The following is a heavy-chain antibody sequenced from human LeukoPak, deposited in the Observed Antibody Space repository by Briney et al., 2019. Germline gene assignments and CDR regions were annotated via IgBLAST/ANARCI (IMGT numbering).Heavy chain of an antibody. J-gene: IGHJ6*03. CDR2: ITGTGHIT. D-gene: IGHD2-15*01. Sequence: GGSLRLSCAASGFTFSSYGMSWVRQAPGKGLEWVSAITGTGHITYYADSVKGRFTISRDNAKNSLFLQMNSLRAEDTAVYYCARVLRYCSGGNCYSGGLGYMDVWGKGTTVTISS. CDR1: GFTFSSYG. V-gene: IGHV3-23*01. CDR3: ARVLRYCSGGNCYSGGLGYMDV.